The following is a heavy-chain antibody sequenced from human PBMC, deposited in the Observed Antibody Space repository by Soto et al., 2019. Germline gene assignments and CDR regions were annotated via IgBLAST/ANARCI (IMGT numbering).Heavy chain of an antibody. CDR1: GDSVSSNSAA. CDR3: ARDPISSGWYRREYFDY. D-gene: IGHD6-19*01. J-gene: IGHJ4*02. CDR2: TYYRSKWYN. V-gene: IGHV6-1*01. Sequence: SQTLSLTCAISGDSVSSNSAAWNWIRQSPSRGLEWLGRTYYRSKWYNDYAVSVKSRITINPDTSKNQFSLQLNSVTPEDTAVYYCARDPISSGWYRREYFDYWGQGTLVTVS.